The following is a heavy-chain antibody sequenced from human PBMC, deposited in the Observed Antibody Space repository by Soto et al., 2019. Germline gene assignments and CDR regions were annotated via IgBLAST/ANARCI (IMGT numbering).Heavy chain of an antibody. J-gene: IGHJ6*03. D-gene: IGHD1-26*01. V-gene: IGHV3-9*01. CDR3: AKDLAGSDYYYYMDV. CDR1: GFTIDDYA. Sequence: EVQLVESGGGLVQPGRSLRLSCAASGFTIDDYAMHWVRQAPGKGLEWVSGISWNSGSIGYADSVKGRFTISRDNAKNSLYLQMNSLRAEDTALYYCAKDLAGSDYYYYMDVWGKGTTVTVSS. CDR2: ISWNSGSI.